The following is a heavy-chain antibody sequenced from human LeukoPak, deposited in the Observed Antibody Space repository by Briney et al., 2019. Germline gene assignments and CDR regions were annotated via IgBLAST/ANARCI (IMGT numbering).Heavy chain of an antibody. CDR1: GFTFSGYS. V-gene: IGHV3-21*04. J-gene: IGHJ3*02. Sequence: GGSLRLSCSGSGFTFSGYSLNWVRQAPGKGLEWVSSITSSGSSMYYADSVKGRFTISRDNAKNSLYLQMNSLRAEDTAVYYCASSAVPAAYNTNGGFDIWGQGTMVTVSS. CDR3: ASSAVPAAYNTNGGFDI. D-gene: IGHD2-2*01. CDR2: ITSSGSSM.